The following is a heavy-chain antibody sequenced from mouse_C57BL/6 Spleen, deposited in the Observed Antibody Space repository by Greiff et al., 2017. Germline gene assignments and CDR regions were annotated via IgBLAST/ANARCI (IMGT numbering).Heavy chain of an antibody. CDR3: ARGFLGLYYFDY. CDR2: IVPNSGGT. D-gene: IGHD4-1*01. Sequence: QVQLQQPGAELVKPGASVKLSCTASGYTFTSYWMHWVKQRPGRGLEWIGRIVPNSGGTKYTEKFKSKATLTVDKPSSTAYMQLSSLTSEDSAVYYCARGFLGLYYFDYWGQGTTLTVSS. CDR1: GYTFTSYW. J-gene: IGHJ2*01. V-gene: IGHV1-72*01.